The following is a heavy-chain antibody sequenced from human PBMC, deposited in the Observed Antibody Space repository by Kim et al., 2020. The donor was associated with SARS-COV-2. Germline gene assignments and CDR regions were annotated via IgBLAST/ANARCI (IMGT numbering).Heavy chain of an antibody. Sequence: GGSLRLSCAASGFTFSDYYMSWIRQAPGKGLEWVSYISSSGSTIYYADSVKGRFTISRDNAKNSLYLQMNSLRAEDTAVYYCARGGGYDILTGYPPGGDYYYMDVWGKGTTVTVSS. CDR2: ISSSGSTI. CDR3: ARGGGYDILTGYPPGGDYYYMDV. J-gene: IGHJ6*03. D-gene: IGHD3-9*01. CDR1: GFTFSDYY. V-gene: IGHV3-11*01.